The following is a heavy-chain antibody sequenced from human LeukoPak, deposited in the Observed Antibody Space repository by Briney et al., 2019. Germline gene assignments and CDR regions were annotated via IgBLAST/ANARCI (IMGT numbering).Heavy chain of an antibody. CDR2: INPNSGGT. V-gene: IGHV1-2*02. J-gene: IGHJ5*02. D-gene: IGHD3-10*01. Sequence: ASVKVSCEASGYNFTDYLIHWVRQAPGQGLEWMGWINPNSGGTNSAQNFQGRVTLTRDTYIGTAYMELSRLTSDDTAIYYCARDVGSMVRILRGGGKDYNWFDPWGQGALVTVSS. CDR3: ARDVGSMVRILRGGGKDYNWFDP. CDR1: GYNFTDYL.